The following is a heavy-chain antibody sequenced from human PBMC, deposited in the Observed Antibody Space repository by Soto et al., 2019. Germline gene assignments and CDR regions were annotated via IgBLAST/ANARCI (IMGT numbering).Heavy chain of an antibody. V-gene: IGHV1-8*01. Sequence: QVQLVQCGAEVKKPGASVKVSCKASGYTFTSYDINWVRQATGQGLEWMGWMNPNSGNPGSAQKFQGRVTMNRTTSISTAYMELSSLRSEDTAVYYCARVGAVAGTAWGQGTLVTVSS. J-gene: IGHJ4*02. CDR3: ARVGAVAGTA. D-gene: IGHD6-19*01. CDR2: MNPNSGNP. CDR1: GYTFTSYD.